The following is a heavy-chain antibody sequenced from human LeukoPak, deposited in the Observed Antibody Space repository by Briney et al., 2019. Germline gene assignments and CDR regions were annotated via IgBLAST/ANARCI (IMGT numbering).Heavy chain of an antibody. V-gene: IGHV1-69*04. J-gene: IGHJ4*02. Sequence: SVKVSCKASGGTFSSYAISWVRQAPGQGLEWMGRIIPILGIANYAQKFQGRVTITADKSTSTAYMELSSLRSEDTAVYYCAKGGYSYGYYYWGQGTLVTVSS. CDR2: IIPILGIA. CDR1: GGTFSSYA. CDR3: AKGGYSYGYYY. D-gene: IGHD5-18*01.